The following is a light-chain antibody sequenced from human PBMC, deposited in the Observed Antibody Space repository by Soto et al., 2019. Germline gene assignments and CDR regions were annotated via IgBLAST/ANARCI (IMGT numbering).Light chain of an antibody. CDR3: SSYTLRNTLVL. CDR1: SSDVGGYNF. CDR2: EVS. V-gene: IGLV2-14*01. Sequence: QSALTQPASVSGSPGQSITISCTGTSSDVGGYNFVSWYQQHPGKAPRLIIYEVSSRPSGVSYRFSGSKSGNTASLTISGLQAGDEADYYCSSYTLRNTLVLFGGGTKVTVL. J-gene: IGLJ3*02.